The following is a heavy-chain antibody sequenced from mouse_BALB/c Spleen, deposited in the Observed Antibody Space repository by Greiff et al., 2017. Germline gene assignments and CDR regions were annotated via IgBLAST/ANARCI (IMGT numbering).Heavy chain of an antibody. CDR1: GYTFTSYW. J-gene: IGHJ4*01. CDR3: ARCDYDYYAMDY. D-gene: IGHD2-4*01. CDR2: INPSTGYT. V-gene: IGHV1-7*01. Sequence: QVHVKQSGAELAKPGASVKMSCKASGYTFTSYWMHWVKQRPGQGLEWIGYINPSTGYTEYNQKFKDKATLTADKSSSTAYMQLSSLTSEDSAVYYCARCDYDYYAMDYWGQGTSVTVSS.